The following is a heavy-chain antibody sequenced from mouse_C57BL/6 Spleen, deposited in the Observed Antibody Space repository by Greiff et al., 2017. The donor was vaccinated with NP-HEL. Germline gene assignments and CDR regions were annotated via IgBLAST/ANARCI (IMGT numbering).Heavy chain of an antibody. CDR2: IYPGSGNT. J-gene: IGHJ3*01. CDR1: GYTFTDYY. V-gene: IGHV1-76*01. Sequence: VKLMESGAELVRPGASVKLSCKASGYTFTDYYINWVKQRPGQGLEWIARIYPGSGNTYYNEKFKGKATLTAEKSSSTAYMQLSSLTSEDSAVYFCARGDYDEGFAYWGQGTLVTVSA. CDR3: ARGDYDEGFAY. D-gene: IGHD2-4*01.